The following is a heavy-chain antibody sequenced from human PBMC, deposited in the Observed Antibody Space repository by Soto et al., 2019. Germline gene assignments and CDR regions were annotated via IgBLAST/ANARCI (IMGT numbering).Heavy chain of an antibody. J-gene: IGHJ4*02. D-gene: IGHD5-12*01. CDR3: ASHRAGIGNSGYGY. CDR2: ISAYNGNT. V-gene: IGHV1-18*01. Sequence: QVQLVQSGAEVKKPGASVKVSCKASGYTFTSYGISWVRQAPGQGLEWMGWISAYNGNTNYAQKLQGRVTMTTDTSTSAAYMELRSLRSDDTAVYYCASHRAGIGNSGYGYWGQGTLVTVSS. CDR1: GYTFTSYG.